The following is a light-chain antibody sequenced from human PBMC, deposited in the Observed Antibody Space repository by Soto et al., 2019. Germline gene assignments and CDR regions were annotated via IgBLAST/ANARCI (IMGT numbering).Light chain of an antibody. Sequence: QSVLTQPASVSGTPGQSLTISCSGSSSNIGSHFVYWYQHLPGTAPKLLIFRDGQRPSGVPARFFGSKSGTSASLAITGLRSEDEADYYCAVWDQSLTGWVFGGGTKVTVL. V-gene: IGLV1-47*01. CDR1: SSNIGSHF. CDR2: RDG. J-gene: IGLJ3*02. CDR3: AVWDQSLTGWV.